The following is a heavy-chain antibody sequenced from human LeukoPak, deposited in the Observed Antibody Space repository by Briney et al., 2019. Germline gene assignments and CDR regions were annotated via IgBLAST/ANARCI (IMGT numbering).Heavy chain of an antibody. CDR1: GFTFSSYA. V-gene: IGHV3-23*01. CDR3: GTATTVWENVES. J-gene: IGHJ4*02. CDR2: IRGSGSNT. Sequence: GGSLRLSCAASGFTFSSYAMSWVRQAPGKELEWVSSIRGSGSNTYYADSVKGRFTISRDNSKNTLYLQMNSLRAEDTAVYYCGTATTVWENVESWGQGTLVTVSS. D-gene: IGHD4-4*01.